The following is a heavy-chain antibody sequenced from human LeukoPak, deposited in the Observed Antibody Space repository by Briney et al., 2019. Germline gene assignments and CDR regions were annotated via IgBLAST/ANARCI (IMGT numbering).Heavy chain of an antibody. CDR1: GFTFSIYG. D-gene: IGHD2-8*02. J-gene: IGHJ6*02. CDR2: IWSDGSNK. Sequence: GRSLRLSCAASGFTFSIYGMHWVRQAPGKGLEWVAVIWSDGSNKYYADSVKGRITISRDNSKNTLYLQMNSLRAEDTAVYYCARIACTGGSGRQCYYYGMDVWGQGTTVTVSS. V-gene: IGHV3-33*01. CDR3: ARIACTGGSGRQCYYYGMDV.